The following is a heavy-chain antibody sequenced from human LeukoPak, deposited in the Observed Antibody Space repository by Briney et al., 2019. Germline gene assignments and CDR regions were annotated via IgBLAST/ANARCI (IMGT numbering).Heavy chain of an antibody. CDR2: INPNSGGT. CDR3: AHDSSGYWATLFDY. J-gene: IGHJ4*02. CDR1: GYTFTGYY. Sequence: GASVKVSCKASGYTFTGYYMHWVRQAPGQGLEWMGRINPNSGGTNYAQKFQGRVTMTRDTSISTAYMELSRLRSDDTAVYYCAHDSSGYWATLFDYWGQGTLATVSS. D-gene: IGHD3-22*01. V-gene: IGHV1-2*06.